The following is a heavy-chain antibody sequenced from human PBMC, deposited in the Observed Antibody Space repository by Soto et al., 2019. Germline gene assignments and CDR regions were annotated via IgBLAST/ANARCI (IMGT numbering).Heavy chain of an antibody. D-gene: IGHD2-15*01. J-gene: IGHJ4*02. CDR2: IWYDGSNK. CDR1: GFTFSSYG. V-gene: IGHV3-33*01. Sequence: QVQLVESGGGVVQPGRSLRLSCAASGFTFSSYGMHWVRQAPGKGLEWVAVIWYDGSNKYYADSVKGRFTISRDNSKNTLYLQMNSLRAEDTAVYYCARGCGGSCSSARYYFDYWGQGTLVTVSS. CDR3: ARGCGGSCSSARYYFDY.